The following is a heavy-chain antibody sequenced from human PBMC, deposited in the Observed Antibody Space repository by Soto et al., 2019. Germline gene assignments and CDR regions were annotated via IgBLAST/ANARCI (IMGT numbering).Heavy chain of an antibody. CDR1: GYTFDRYG. CDR2: ISTYNGNT. D-gene: IGHD2-15*01. V-gene: IGHV1-18*01. J-gene: IGHJ6*02. CDR3: AREGYCSSGSCALYSHEYFGMDV. Sequence: QVQLVQSGAEVKKPGASVKVSCKASGYTFDRYGISWVRQAPGQGLEWMGWISTYNGNTNYAQKLKGRGTMTTDTFTSTAYMELRSLTSDDTAVYYCAREGYCSSGSCALYSHEYFGMDVWGQETTVTVSS.